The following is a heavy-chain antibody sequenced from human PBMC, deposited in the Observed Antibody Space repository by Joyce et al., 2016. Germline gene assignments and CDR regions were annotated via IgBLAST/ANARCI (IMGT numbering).Heavy chain of an antibody. D-gene: IGHD2-21*02. J-gene: IGHJ4*02. V-gene: IGHV1-69*01. Sequence: QVQLVQSGAEVRKPGSSVKVSCRAPGGIFNGYGISWVRQAPGQGLEWMGGIISSLATANYAQKFRGRVTITADGSTSTVYMEMSSLRSEDTAVYYCARSERATAVFDSWGQGTLVTVSS. CDR1: GGIFNGYG. CDR2: IISSLATA. CDR3: ARSERATAVFDS.